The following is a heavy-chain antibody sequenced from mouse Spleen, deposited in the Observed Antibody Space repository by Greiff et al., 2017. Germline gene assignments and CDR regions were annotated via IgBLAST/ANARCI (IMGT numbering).Heavy chain of an antibody. J-gene: IGHJ3*01. CDR1: GYAFSSSW. V-gene: IGHV1-82*01. CDR2: IYPGDGDT. CDR3: ARNRGIRYDYEGKTWFAY. Sequence: QVQLKQSGPELVKPGASVKISCKASGYAFSSSWMNWVKQRPGKGLEWIGRIYPGDGDTNYNGKFKGKATLTADKSSSTAYMQLSSLTSEDSAVYFCARNRGIRYDYEGKTWFAYWGQGTLVTVSA. D-gene: IGHD2-4*01.